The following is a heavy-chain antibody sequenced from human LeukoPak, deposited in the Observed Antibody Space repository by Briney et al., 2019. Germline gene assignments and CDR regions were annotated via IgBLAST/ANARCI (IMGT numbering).Heavy chain of an antibody. V-gene: IGHV4-4*07. CDR3: ARGPRTYGSGSYFYYYYYMDV. J-gene: IGHJ6*03. CDR2: IYTSGST. D-gene: IGHD3-10*01. Sequence: SETLSLTCTVSGGSISSYYWSWIRQPAGKGLEWIGRIYTSGSTNYNPSLKSRVTMSVDTSKNQFSLKLSSVTAADTAVYYCARGPRTYGSGSYFYYYYYMDVWGKGTTVTVSS. CDR1: GGSISSYY.